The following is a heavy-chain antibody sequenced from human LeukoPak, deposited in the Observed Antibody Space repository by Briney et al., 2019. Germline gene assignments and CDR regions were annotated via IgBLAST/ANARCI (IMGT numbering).Heavy chain of an antibody. CDR2: IYYSETT. CDR3: ARGVYIAAAQYGY. Sequence: SETLSLTCTVSGGSISSYYWSWIRQPPGKGLEWIGYIYYSETTNYNPSLKSRVTISVDTSKNQFSLKVSSVTAADTAVYYCARGVYIAAAQYGYWGQGTLVTVSS. CDR1: GGSISSYY. D-gene: IGHD6-13*01. J-gene: IGHJ4*02. V-gene: IGHV4-59*01.